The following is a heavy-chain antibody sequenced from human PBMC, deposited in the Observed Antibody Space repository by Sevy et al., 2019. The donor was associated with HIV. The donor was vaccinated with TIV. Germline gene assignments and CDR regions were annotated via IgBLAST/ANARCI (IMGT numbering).Heavy chain of an antibody. V-gene: IGHV3-72*01. D-gene: IGHD6-19*01. CDR3: AAVAANKGYFDN. CDR1: GFAFGDLY. J-gene: IGHJ2*01. CDR2: IRNKPKSNTT. Sequence: GGSLRLSCAASGFAFGDLYMDWVRQAPGKALEWVGRIRNKPKSNTTEYAASVKGRFTISRDDSRNSLYLQMNSLKTEDTAVYYCAAVAANKGYFDNWGRGTLVTVSS.